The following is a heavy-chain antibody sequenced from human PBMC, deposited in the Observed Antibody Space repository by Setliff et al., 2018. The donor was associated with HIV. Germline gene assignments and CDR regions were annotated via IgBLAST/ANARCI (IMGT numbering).Heavy chain of an antibody. Sequence: GESLKISCAASGFTFDDYALTWVRQAPGKGLEWVGFVRSKPNGGTTDYAASVKGRFTISRDDAKTIAYLHMNSLTTDDTAVYLCTRDRRGSSSWSGYNGGFDYWGQGTLVTVSS. V-gene: IGHV3-49*04. J-gene: IGHJ4*02. CDR1: GFTFDDYA. D-gene: IGHD3-3*01. CDR3: TRDRRGSSSWSGYNGGFDY. CDR2: VRSKPNGGTT.